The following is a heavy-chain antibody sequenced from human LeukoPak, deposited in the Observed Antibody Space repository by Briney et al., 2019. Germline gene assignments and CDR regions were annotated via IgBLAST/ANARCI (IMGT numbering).Heavy chain of an antibody. J-gene: IGHJ4*02. CDR2: IKPDGSEK. Sequence: PGGSLRLSCAASGFTFSGYWMSWVRQAPGKGLEWVAIIKPDGSEKYYVDSVMGQFTISRDNARNSLYLEVNSLRAEDTAVYYCARATSLPGYFDYWGQGTLVTVSS. CDR1: GFTFSGYW. CDR3: ARATSLPGYFDY. V-gene: IGHV3-7*01.